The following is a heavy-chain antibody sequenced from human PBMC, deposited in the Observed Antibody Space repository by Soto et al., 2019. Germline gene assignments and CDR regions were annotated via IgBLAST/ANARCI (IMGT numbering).Heavy chain of an antibody. J-gene: IGHJ6*02. CDR3: ARDLYSSSWKGYYYYGMDV. V-gene: IGHV3-53*01. CDR1: GFTVSSNY. CDR2: IYSGGST. D-gene: IGHD6-6*01. Sequence: GGSLRLSCAASGFTVSSNYMSWVRQAPGKGLEWVSVIYSGGSTYYADSVKGRFTISRDNSKNTLYLQMNSLRAEDTAVYYCARDLYSSSWKGYYYYGMDVWGQGTTVTVSS.